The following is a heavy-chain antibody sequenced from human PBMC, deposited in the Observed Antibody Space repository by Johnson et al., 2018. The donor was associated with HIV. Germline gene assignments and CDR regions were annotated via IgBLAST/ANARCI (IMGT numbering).Heavy chain of an antibody. V-gene: IGHV3-30*18. CDR1: GFTFSSYG. D-gene: IGHD4-17*01. Sequence: VQLVESGGGVVQPGRSLRLSCAASGFTFSSYGMHWVRQAPGKGLEWVAVISYDGSNKYYADSVKGRFTISRDNSKNTLYLQMNSLRAEDTAVYYCAKDRFPYGDYPQDSFDIWGQGTMVTVSS. CDR3: AKDRFPYGDYPQDSFDI. J-gene: IGHJ3*02. CDR2: ISYDGSNK.